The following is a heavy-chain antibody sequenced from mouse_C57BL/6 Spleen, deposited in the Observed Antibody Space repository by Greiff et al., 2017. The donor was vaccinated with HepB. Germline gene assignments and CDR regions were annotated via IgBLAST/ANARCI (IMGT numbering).Heavy chain of an antibody. J-gene: IGHJ3*01. D-gene: IGHD3-2*02. V-gene: IGHV1-5*01. CDR1: GYPFTSYW. Sequence: VQLPQSGTVPARPGASVKKSCKTSGYPFTSYWMHWVKQRPGQGLEWIGAIYPGNSDTSYNQKFKGKAKLTAVTSASTAYMELSSLTNEDSAVYYCTPDSSGYGFAYWGQGTLVTVSA. CDR2: IYPGNSDT. CDR3: TPDSSGYGFAY.